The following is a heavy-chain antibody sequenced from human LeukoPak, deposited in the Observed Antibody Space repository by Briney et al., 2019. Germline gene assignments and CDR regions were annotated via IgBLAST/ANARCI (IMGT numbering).Heavy chain of an antibody. J-gene: IGHJ4*02. CDR1: GFTFSSYA. D-gene: IGHD1-26*01. Sequence: PGRSLGLSCAASGFTFSSYAMHWVRKAPGKGLEWVAVISYDGSNKYYADSVKGRFTISRDNSKNTLYLQMNSLRAEDTAVYYCARGVNSGYFDYCGQGTLVTVSS. V-gene: IGHV3-30*04. CDR3: ARGVNSGYFDY. CDR2: ISYDGSNK.